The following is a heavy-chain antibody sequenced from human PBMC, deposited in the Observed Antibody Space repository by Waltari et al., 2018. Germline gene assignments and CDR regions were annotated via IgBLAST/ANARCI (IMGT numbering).Heavy chain of an antibody. Sequence: QVQLQESGPGLVKPSETLSLTCTVSGGSISSYYWSWIRQPPGKGLEWIGYIYYSGSTNYNPSLKSRVTIAVDTSKNQFSLKLSSVTAADTAVYYCARDRRDGYNYDDYWGQGTLVTVSS. D-gene: IGHD5-12*01. V-gene: IGHV4-59*01. J-gene: IGHJ4*02. CDR1: GGSISSYY. CDR3: ARDRRDGYNYDDY. CDR2: IYYSGST.